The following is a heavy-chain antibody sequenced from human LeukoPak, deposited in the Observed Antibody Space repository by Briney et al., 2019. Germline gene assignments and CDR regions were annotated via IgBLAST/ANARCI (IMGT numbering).Heavy chain of an antibody. CDR3: ARSPTFSITIFGVVSGPNWFDP. J-gene: IGHJ5*02. Sequence: ASVKVSCKASGGTFSSYAISWVRQATGQGLEWMGWMNPNSGNTGYAQKFQGRVTITRNTSISTAYMELSSLRSDDTAVYYCARSPTFSITIFGVVSGPNWFDPWGQGTLVTVSS. D-gene: IGHD3-3*01. CDR1: GGTFSSYA. V-gene: IGHV1-8*03. CDR2: MNPNSGNT.